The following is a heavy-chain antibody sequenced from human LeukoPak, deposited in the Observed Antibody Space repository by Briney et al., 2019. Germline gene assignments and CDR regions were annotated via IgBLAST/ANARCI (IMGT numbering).Heavy chain of an antibody. V-gene: IGHV4-59*01. CDR3: ARDGGGSTFAYYYYMDV. J-gene: IGHJ6*03. CDR1: RGSIGLYY. Sequence: SETLALTCTFSRGSIGLYYWNWIRQTPAKGLEWIGCIYDSGSTHYSPSLKSRVTISSDTSKNEFSLKLSSVTAADTAVYYCARDGGGSTFAYYYYMDVWGKGTTVTVSS. D-gene: IGHD3-16*01. CDR2: IYDSGST.